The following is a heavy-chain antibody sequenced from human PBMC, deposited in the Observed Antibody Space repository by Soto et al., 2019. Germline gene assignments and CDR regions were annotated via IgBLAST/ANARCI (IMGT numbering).Heavy chain of an antibody. CDR3: ARGPGILNP. D-gene: IGHD3-9*01. CDR2: IYYSGST. Sequence: SETLSLTCTVSDGSISSSDNFWGWIRQPPGKGLEWIGTIYYSGSTYYNPSLKSRATIKPDTSKNQFSLQLNSVTPEDTAVYYCARGPGILNPWGQGTLVTVSS. V-gene: IGHV4-39*07. J-gene: IGHJ5*02. CDR1: DGSISSSDNF.